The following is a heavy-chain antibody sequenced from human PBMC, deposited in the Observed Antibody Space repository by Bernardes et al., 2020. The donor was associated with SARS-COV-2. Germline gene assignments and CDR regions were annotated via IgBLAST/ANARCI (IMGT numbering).Heavy chain of an antibody. CDR3: ARTTVTTVAALDS. J-gene: IGHJ4*02. CDR2: INHSGST. D-gene: IGHD4-17*01. V-gene: IGHV4-34*01. Sequence: TLGLTCAVYGGSFRGYYWTWIRQPPGTGLECIGEINHSGSTNYNPSLKSRVTISVDTSRNQFSLKLTSVTAADTAVYYCARTTVTTVAALDSWGQGTLVSVSS. CDR1: GGSFRGYY.